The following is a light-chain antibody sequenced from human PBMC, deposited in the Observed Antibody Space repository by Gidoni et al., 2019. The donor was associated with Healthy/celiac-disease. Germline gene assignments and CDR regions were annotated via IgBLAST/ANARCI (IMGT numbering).Light chain of an antibody. Sequence: IVLTQSPGTLSLSPGDRATLSCRASQSVSSSYLAWYQQKPGQAPRLLIYGAYRRATGIPDRFSGSGSGTDFTLTISRLEPEDFAVYYCQQYGSSQWTFGQGTKVEIK. J-gene: IGKJ1*01. CDR3: QQYGSSQWT. CDR1: QSVSSSY. CDR2: GAY. V-gene: IGKV3-20*01.